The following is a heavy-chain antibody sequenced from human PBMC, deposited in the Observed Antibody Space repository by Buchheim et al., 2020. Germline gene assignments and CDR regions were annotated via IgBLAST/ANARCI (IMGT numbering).Heavy chain of an antibody. CDR3: ARGGRWQPGDY. Sequence: QVQLQQWGAGLLKPSETLSLTCAVYGGSFTGYYWSWIRQPPGKGLEWIGEINHSGTTNYNPSLKSRVTISLDTSKSQFSLKLTSVTAADTAVYYCARGGRWQPGDYWSQGTL. V-gene: IGHV4-34*01. D-gene: IGHD4-23*01. J-gene: IGHJ4*02. CDR2: INHSGTT. CDR1: GGSFTGYY.